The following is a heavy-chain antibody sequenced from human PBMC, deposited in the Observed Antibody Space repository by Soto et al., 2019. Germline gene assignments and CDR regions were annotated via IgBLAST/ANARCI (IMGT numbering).Heavy chain of an antibody. D-gene: IGHD3-22*01. J-gene: IGHJ1*01. CDR3: ARVNPTYYYDSSGPPGYFQH. CDR2: IIPIFGTA. V-gene: IGHV1-69*06. CDR1: GGTFSSYV. Sequence: SVKVSCKASGGTFSSYVISWVRQAPGQGLEWMGGIIPIFGTANYAQKFQGRVTITADKSTSTAYMELSSLRSEDTAVYYCARVNPTYYYDSSGPPGYFQHWGQGTLVTVSS.